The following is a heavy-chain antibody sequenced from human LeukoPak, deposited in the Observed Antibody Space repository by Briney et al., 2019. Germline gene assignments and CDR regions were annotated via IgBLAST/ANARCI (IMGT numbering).Heavy chain of an antibody. CDR1: GGSFSGYY. J-gene: IGHJ4*02. CDR3: ARGLRDVDTAMIRDGIYYFDY. D-gene: IGHD5-18*01. CDR2: INHSGST. Sequence: KASETLSLTCAVYGGSFSGYYWSWIRQPPGKGLEWIGEINHSGSTNYNPSRKSRVTISVDTSKNQFSLKLSSVTAADTAVYYCARGLRDVDTAMIRDGIYYFDYWGQGIVVTVSS. V-gene: IGHV4-34*01.